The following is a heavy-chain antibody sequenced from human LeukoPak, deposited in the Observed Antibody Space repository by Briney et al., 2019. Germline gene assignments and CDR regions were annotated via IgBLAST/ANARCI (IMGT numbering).Heavy chain of an antibody. V-gene: IGHV3-23*01. D-gene: IGHD3/OR15-3a*01. CDR2: ISGSGGST. CDR1: GFTFSSDG. CDR3: AKDGGGLHFLTGYYSS. J-gene: IGHJ4*02. Sequence: PGGSLRLSCVASGFTFSSDGMSWVRQAPGKGLEWVSGISGSGGSTYYADSVKGRFTISRDNSKNTLYLQMNSLRAEDTAVYYCAKDGGGLHFLTGYYSSWGQGTLVTVSS.